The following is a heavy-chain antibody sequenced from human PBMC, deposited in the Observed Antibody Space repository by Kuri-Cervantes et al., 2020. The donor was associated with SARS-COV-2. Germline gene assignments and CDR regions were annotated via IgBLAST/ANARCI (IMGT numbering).Heavy chain of an antibody. D-gene: IGHD2-21*02. CDR3: AREVVTPYNWFDP. CDR2: IYSGGNT. J-gene: IGHJ5*02. V-gene: IGHV3-66*02. Sequence: GGSLRLSCAASGFTVSSNYMSWVRQAPGKGLEWVSVIYSGGNTDYADSVKGRFTISRDNSKNTLYLQMNSLRAEDTAVYYCAREVVTPYNWFDPWGQGTLVTVSS. CDR1: GFTVSSNY.